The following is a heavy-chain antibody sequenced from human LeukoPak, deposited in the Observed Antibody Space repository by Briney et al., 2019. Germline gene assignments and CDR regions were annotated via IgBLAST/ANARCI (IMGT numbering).Heavy chain of an antibody. CDR3: AKFAQRYCSGGSCHPFDY. D-gene: IGHD2-15*01. Sequence: GGSLRLSCAASGFTFSSYGMHRVRQAPGKGLEWVAVISFDASNKYYADSVKGRFTISRDNSKNTLHLQMNSLRAEDTAAYYCAKFAQRYCSGGSCHPFDYWGQGTLVTVSS. J-gene: IGHJ4*02. V-gene: IGHV3-30*18. CDR1: GFTFSSYG. CDR2: ISFDASNK.